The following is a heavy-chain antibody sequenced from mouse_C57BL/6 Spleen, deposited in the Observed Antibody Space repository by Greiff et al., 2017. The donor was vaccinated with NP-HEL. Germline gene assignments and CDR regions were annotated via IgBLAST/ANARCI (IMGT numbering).Heavy chain of an antibody. CDR3: AREGEYWYFDV. Sequence: DVQLVESGGGLVKPGGSLKLSCAASGFTFSSYAMSWVRQTPEKRLEWVATISDGGSYTYYPDNVKGRFTISRDNAKNNLYLQMSHLKSEDTAMYYCAREGEYWYFDVWGTGTTVTVSS. J-gene: IGHJ1*03. CDR1: GFTFSSYA. V-gene: IGHV5-4*01. CDR2: ISDGGSYT.